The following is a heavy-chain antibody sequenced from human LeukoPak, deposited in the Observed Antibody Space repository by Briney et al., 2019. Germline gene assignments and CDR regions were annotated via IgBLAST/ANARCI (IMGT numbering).Heavy chain of an antibody. CDR2: ISYDGSNK. CDR3: ARVSDSSGYGDY. J-gene: IGHJ4*02. V-gene: IGHV3-30-3*01. Sequence: GGSLRLSCAGSEFILSDYAMHWVRQAPGKGLEWVAVISYDGSNKYYADSVKGRFTVSRDNSKNTLYLQMNSLRPEDTAVYYCARVSDSSGYGDYWGQGTLVTVSS. D-gene: IGHD3-22*01. CDR1: EFILSDYA.